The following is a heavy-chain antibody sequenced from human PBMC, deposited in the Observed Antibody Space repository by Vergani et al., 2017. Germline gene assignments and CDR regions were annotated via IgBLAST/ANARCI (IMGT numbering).Heavy chain of an antibody. CDR3: ARAIEEIVGAIRSYYYYYGMDV. CDR2: IKSKTDGGTT. D-gene: IGHD1-26*01. Sequence: EVQLVESGGGLVKPGGSLRLSCAASGFTFSNAWMSWVRQAPGKGLEWVGRIKSKTDGGTTDYAAPVKGRFTISRDNSKNSLYLQMNSLRAEDTAVYYCARAIEEIVGAIRSYYYYYGMDVWGQGTTVTVSS. V-gene: IGHV3-15*01. J-gene: IGHJ6*02. CDR1: GFTFSNAW.